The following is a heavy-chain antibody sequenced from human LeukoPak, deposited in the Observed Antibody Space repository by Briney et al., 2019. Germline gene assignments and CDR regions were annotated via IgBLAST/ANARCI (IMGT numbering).Heavy chain of an antibody. V-gene: IGHV3-48*03. J-gene: IGHJ5*02. CDR2: VSSSGTTT. D-gene: IGHD3-10*01. CDR1: GFSFSVYE. Sequence: GGSLRLSCAASGFSFSVYEMHWVRQAPGKGLEWISDVSSSGTTTYYADSVKGRFATSRDNSKNTVYLQMNSLRVEDTAVYYCAKDQGVVGSYDAWGQGTLVTVSS. CDR3: AKDQGVVGSYDA.